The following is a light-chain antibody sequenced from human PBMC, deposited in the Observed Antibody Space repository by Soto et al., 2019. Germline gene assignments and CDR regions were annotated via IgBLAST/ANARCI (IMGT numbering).Light chain of an antibody. J-gene: IGKJ5*01. V-gene: IGKV1-12*01. Sequence: DIQMTQSPSSVSASVGDRGTITCRASQGISSWLAWYQQKPGKAPKLLIYGASTLQSGVPSRFSGSGSGKGFTLTISNLQPEDFATYYCQEASRIPITFGQGTRLEIK. CDR1: QGISSW. CDR2: GAS. CDR3: QEASRIPIT.